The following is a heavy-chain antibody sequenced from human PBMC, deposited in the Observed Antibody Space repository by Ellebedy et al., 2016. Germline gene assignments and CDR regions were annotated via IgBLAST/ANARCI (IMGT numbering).Heavy chain of an antibody. D-gene: IGHD3-10*01. CDR2: IYHSGNT. J-gene: IGHJ4*02. V-gene: IGHV4-38-2*02. CDR1: GYSIRSGYY. CDR3: ARDLHTMVRGFNEYYFDF. Sequence: SETLSLTCSVSGYSIRSGYYWGWIRQPPGKGLEWIGSIYHSGNTHYNPSLKSRVTISVDTSKNQFSLQLNSVTAADTAHYYCARDLHTMVRGFNEYYFDFWGQGILVTVSS.